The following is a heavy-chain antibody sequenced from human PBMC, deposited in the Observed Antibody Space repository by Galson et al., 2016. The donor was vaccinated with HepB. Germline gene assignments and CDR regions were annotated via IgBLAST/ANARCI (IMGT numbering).Heavy chain of an antibody. J-gene: IGHJ6*02. D-gene: IGHD2-15*01. CDR2: IFHSGST. CDR3: ARVARSREYYGMDV. CDR1: DGSISSVGYS. Sequence: TLSLTCAVSDGSISSVGYSWTWIRQPPGKGLEWIGYIFHSGSTYYNPSLKSRVTISVDRSKNQFSLRVSSVSAADTAVYYCARVARSREYYGMDVWGQGTTVAVSS. V-gene: IGHV4-30-2*01.